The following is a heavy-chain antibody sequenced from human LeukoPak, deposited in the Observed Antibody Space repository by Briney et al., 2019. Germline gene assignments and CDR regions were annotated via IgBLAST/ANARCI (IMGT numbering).Heavy chain of an antibody. V-gene: IGHV3-23*01. Sequence: PGRSLRLSCAASGFTFSSYAMSWVRQAPGKGLEWVSGITGSGGSTYYADSVKGRFTISRDNSKNTLYLQMNSLRAEDTAVYYCANRHYDSSGHKSYFDYWGQGTLVTVSS. CDR2: ITGSGGST. CDR1: GFTFSSYA. J-gene: IGHJ4*02. D-gene: IGHD3-22*01. CDR3: ANRHYDSSGHKSYFDY.